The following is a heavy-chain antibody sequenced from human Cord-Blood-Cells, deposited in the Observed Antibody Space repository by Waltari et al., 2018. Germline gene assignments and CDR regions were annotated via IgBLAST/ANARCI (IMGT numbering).Heavy chain of an antibody. Sequence: EVQLVESGGGLIQPGGSLRLSCAASGFTISSNYMSWVRQAPGKGLEWVSVIYSGGSTYYAGSVKGRFTISRDNSKNTLYLQMNSLRAEDTAVYYCARYCSSTSCYDAFDIWGQGTMVTVSS. CDR1: GFTISSNY. CDR2: IYSGGST. CDR3: ARYCSSTSCYDAFDI. V-gene: IGHV3-53*01. J-gene: IGHJ3*02. D-gene: IGHD2-2*01.